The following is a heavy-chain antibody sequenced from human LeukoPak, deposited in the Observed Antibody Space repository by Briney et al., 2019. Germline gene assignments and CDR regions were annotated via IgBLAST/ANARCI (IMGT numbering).Heavy chain of an antibody. D-gene: IGHD6-19*01. J-gene: IGHJ4*02. Sequence: PGGSLRLSCAASGFTFSSYAMHWVRQAPGKGLEWVVVISYDGSNKYYADSVKGRFTISRDNSKNTLYLQMNSLRAEDTAVYYCARDGRAVAGPLDYWGQGTLVTVSS. V-gene: IGHV3-30*04. CDR3: ARDGRAVAGPLDY. CDR1: GFTFSSYA. CDR2: ISYDGSNK.